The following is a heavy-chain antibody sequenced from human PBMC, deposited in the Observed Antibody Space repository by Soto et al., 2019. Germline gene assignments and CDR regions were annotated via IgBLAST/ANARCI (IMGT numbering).Heavy chain of an antibody. V-gene: IGHV3-23*01. CDR1: GFTFSTCA. J-gene: IGHJ4*02. CDR2: ISGSGSTT. CDR3: AKDRSRSYGSGYPLWYFDS. D-gene: IGHD3-22*01. Sequence: EVQLLESGGGLVQPGGSLRLACPATGFTFSTCAMNWVRQAPGKGLEWVSTISGSGSTTYYADSVKGRFTISRDNFKNTLYLKMNTLRVEDTAVYYCAKDRSRSYGSGYPLWYFDSWGQGTLVTVSS.